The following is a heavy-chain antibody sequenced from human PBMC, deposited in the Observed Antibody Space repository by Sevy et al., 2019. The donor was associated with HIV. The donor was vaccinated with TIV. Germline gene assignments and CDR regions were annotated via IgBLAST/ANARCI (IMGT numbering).Heavy chain of an antibody. CDR1: GFTFSSYE. J-gene: IGHJ4*02. V-gene: IGHV3-48*03. D-gene: IGHD1-1*01. CDR3: ARDLPPSATTLAHFDY. Sequence: GGSLRLSCAASGFTFSSYEMNWVRQAPGKGLEWVSYISNSGTIISYSDSVRGRFTISRDNARNSVYLQMNSLRAEDTAVYYCARDLPPSATTLAHFDYWGQGTLVTCSS. CDR2: ISNSGTII.